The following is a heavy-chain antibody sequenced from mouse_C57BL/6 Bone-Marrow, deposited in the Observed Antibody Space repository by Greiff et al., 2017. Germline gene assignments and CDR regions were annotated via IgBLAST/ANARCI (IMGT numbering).Heavy chain of an antibody. CDR3: ARDRGVLFAY. CDR1: GFTFSSYA. V-gene: IGHV5-4*01. J-gene: IGHJ3*01. Sequence: EVQGVEPGGGLVKPGGSLKLSCAASGFTFSSYAMSWVRQTPERRLEWVATISDGGSYTYYPDKVKGRFTISRDNAKNNLHLQMGHLEADDRAMYCCARDRGVLFAYWGQGTLVTVSA. CDR2: ISDGGSYT.